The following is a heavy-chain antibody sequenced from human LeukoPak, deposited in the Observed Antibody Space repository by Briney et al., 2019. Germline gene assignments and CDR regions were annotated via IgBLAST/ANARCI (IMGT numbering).Heavy chain of an antibody. D-gene: IGHD2-15*01. CDR3: ARSQGVARFTYYFDY. Sequence: GGSLRLSCAASGFTVSNNYMSWVRQAPGKGLEWVSITYSDGNTNYAVSVKGRFTISRDTSQNTLSLQMNSLRAEDTAVYYCARSQGVARFTYYFDYWGQGTLVTVSS. CDR1: GFTVSNNY. J-gene: IGHJ4*02. V-gene: IGHV3-53*01. CDR2: TYSDGNT.